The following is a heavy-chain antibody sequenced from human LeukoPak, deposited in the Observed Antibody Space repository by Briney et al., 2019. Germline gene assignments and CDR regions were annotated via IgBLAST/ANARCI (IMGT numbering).Heavy chain of an antibody. CDR1: GFTVSSNY. V-gene: IGHV3-53*01. CDR2: IYSGGST. D-gene: IGHD5-18*01. CDR3: AREADTAMVLDY. J-gene: IGHJ4*02. Sequence: GGSQRLSCAVSGFTVSSNYMSWVRQAPGKGLEWVSVIYSGGSTYYADSVKGRFTISRDNSKNTLYLQMNSLRAEDTTVYYCAREADTAMVLDYWGQGTLVTVSS.